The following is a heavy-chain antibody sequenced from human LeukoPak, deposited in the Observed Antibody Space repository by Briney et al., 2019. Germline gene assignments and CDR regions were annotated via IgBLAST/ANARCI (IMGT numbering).Heavy chain of an antibody. V-gene: IGHV3-23*01. D-gene: IGHD2-2*01. J-gene: IGHJ4*02. Sequence: GGSLRLSCAASGFTFSSYAMSWVRQAPGKGLEWVSAISGGGGSTYYAGSVKGRFTISRDNSKNTLYLQMNSLRAEDTAVYYCARQASPGSYFDYWGQGTLVTVSS. CDR3: ARQASPGSYFDY. CDR2: ISGGGGST. CDR1: GFTFSSYA.